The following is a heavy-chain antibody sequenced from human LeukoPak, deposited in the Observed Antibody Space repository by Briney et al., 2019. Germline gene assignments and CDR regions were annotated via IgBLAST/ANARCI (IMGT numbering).Heavy chain of an antibody. CDR1: GGTFSSYA. CDR3: ARHMVRGPINWFDP. Sequence: VASVKVSCKASGGTFSSYAISWVRQAPGQGLEWMGRIIPILGIANYAQKFQGRVTITADKSTSTAYMELSSLRSEDTAVYYCARHMVRGPINWFDPWGQGTQVTVSS. V-gene: IGHV1-69*04. J-gene: IGHJ5*02. CDR2: IIPILGIA. D-gene: IGHD3-10*01.